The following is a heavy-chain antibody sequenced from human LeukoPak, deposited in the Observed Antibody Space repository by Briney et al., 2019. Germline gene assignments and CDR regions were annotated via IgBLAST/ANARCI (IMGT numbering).Heavy chain of an antibody. CDR3: ARDRENVIWDRFAFDI. V-gene: IGHV4-4*07. Sequence: SETLSLTCTVTGGSISSHYWSWIRQPAGKGLEWIGRIYTSGSTNYNPSLKSRVTMSVDTSKNQFSLKQSSVTAADTAVYYCARDRENVIWDRFAFDIWGQGTMVTVSS. CDR2: IYTSGST. CDR1: GGSISSHY. J-gene: IGHJ3*02. D-gene: IGHD3-9*01.